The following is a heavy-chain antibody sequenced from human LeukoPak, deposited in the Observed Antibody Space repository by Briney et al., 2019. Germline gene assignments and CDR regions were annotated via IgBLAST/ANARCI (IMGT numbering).Heavy chain of an antibody. CDR3: ARAPGPYTASRFDF. CDR2: IGPDRGGT. J-gene: IGHJ4*02. D-gene: IGHD2-2*02. V-gene: IGHV1-2*02. CDR1: GYTLTGYY. Sequence: ASVKVSCKTSGYTLTGYYLHWVRQAPGQRPGWMGRIGPDRGGTHYGQKFQGRVTETRDTSNTTLYMELGGLTSDDAAVYYCARAPGPYTASRFDFWGQGALVTVSS.